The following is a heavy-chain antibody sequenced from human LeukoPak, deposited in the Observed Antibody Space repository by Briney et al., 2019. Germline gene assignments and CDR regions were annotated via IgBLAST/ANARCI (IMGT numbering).Heavy chain of an antibody. CDR3: ARVFNCSGGSCYSNDHFDY. CDR1: GGSISSSSYY. D-gene: IGHD2-15*01. J-gene: IGHJ4*02. V-gene: IGHV4-39*07. CDR2: IYYSGST. Sequence: SETLSLTCTVSGGSISSSSYYWGWIRQPPGKGLEWIGSIYYSGSTYYNPSLKSRVTISVDTSKNQFSLKLSSVTAADTAVYYCARVFNCSGGSCYSNDHFDYWGQGTLVTVSS.